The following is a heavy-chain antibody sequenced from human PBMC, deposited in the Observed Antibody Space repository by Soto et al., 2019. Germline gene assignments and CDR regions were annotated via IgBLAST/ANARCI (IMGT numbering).Heavy chain of an antibody. D-gene: IGHD3-16*01. Sequence: QAQLVQSGAEVKKPGASVKVSCKASGYTFTSYDINWVRQAPGQGLEWLGWMDLNSGSTGYAQNFQGRVTMTTNISINTAHMELRSLSSEDTAVYYVARERKFDLGRKGLDVWGQGTPVIVSS. V-gene: IGHV1-8*01. CDR3: ARERKFDLGRKGLDV. CDR1: GYTFTSYD. CDR2: MDLNSGST. J-gene: IGHJ6*02.